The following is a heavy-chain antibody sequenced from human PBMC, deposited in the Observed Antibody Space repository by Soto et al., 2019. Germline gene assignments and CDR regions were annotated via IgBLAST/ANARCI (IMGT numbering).Heavy chain of an antibody. Sequence: QVQLVESGGGVVQPGRSPRLSCAASGFTFSSYGMHWVRQAPGKGLEWVAVIWYDGSNKYYADSVKGRFTISRDNSKNTLYLQMNSLRAEDTAVYYCARGSGPDPLYMDVWGKGTTVTVSS. CDR1: GFTFSSYG. D-gene: IGHD3-10*01. CDR3: ARGSGPDPLYMDV. J-gene: IGHJ6*03. V-gene: IGHV3-33*01. CDR2: IWYDGSNK.